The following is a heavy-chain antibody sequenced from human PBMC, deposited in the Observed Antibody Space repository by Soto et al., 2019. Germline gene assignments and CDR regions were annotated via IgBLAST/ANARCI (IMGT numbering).Heavy chain of an antibody. CDR1: GGSVSSGSYY. CDR2: IYYSGIT. D-gene: IGHD3-10*01. V-gene: IGHV4-61*01. J-gene: IGHJ5*02. CDR3: ARVFVVTMVRGVILPNWFDP. Sequence: SETLSLTCTVSGGSVSSGSYYWSWIRQPPGKGLEWIGYIYYSGITNYNPSLKSRVTISVDTSKNQFSLKLSSVTAADTAVYYCARVFVVTMVRGVILPNWFDPWGQGTLVTVSS.